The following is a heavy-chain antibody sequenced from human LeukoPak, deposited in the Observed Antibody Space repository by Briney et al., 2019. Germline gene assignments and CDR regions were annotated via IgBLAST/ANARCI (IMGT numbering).Heavy chain of an antibody. J-gene: IGHJ5*02. Sequence: ASVKVSCKASGYTFTSYDINWVRQATGQGLEWMGWMNPSSGNTGYAQTFQGRVTMTRNTSISTAYMDLSSLRSEDTAVYYCARGTVDYVWGSYRPNWFDPWGQGTLVTVSS. CDR3: ARGTVDYVWGSYRPNWFDP. CDR2: MNPSSGNT. D-gene: IGHD3-16*02. CDR1: GYTFTSYD. V-gene: IGHV1-8*01.